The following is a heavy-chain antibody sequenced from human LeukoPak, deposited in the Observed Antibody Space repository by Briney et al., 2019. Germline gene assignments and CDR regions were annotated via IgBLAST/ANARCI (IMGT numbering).Heavy chain of an antibody. J-gene: IGHJ3*02. CDR2: IYYSGST. D-gene: IGHD3-16*02. CDR1: GGSISSYY. V-gene: IGHV4-59*01. CDR3: ARAREPSEYYDYVWGSYRSHLDAFDI. Sequence: SETLSLTCTVSGGSISSYYWSWIRQPPGKGLEWIGYIYYSGSTNYNPSLKSRVTISVDTSKNQFSLKLSSVTAADTAVYYCARAREPSEYYDYVWGSYRSHLDAFDIWGQGTMVTVSS.